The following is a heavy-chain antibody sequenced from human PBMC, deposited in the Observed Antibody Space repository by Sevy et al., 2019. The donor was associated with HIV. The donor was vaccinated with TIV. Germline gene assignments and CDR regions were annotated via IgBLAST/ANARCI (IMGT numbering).Heavy chain of an antibody. CDR1: GYTFTSYG. Sequence: ASVKVSCKASGYTFTSYGISWVRQAPGQGLEWMGWISAYNGNTNYAQKLQGRVTMTTDTSTSTAYMELRSLRSDETAVYYCAILNSSSRYWWFDPWGQGTLVTVSS. J-gene: IGHJ5*02. CDR2: ISAYNGNT. V-gene: IGHV1-18*04. CDR3: AILNSSSRYWWFDP. D-gene: IGHD6-13*01.